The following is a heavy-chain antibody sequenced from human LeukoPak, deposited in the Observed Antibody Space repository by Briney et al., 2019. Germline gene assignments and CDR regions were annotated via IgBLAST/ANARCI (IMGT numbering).Heavy chain of an antibody. CDR3: AKYQVVAARGFDY. D-gene: IGHD2-15*01. CDR2: ISESPAKT. Sequence: GGSLRLSCVASGFSLSNYMMSWVRQAPGKGLEWVSWISESPAKTDYADSVKGRFTISRDNSKNTLYLQMNSLRAEDTAVYYCAKYQVVAARGFDYWGQGTLVTVSS. CDR1: GFSLSNYM. V-gene: IGHV3-23*01. J-gene: IGHJ4*02.